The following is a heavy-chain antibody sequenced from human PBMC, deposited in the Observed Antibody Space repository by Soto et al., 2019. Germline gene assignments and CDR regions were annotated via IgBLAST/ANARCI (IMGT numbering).Heavy chain of an antibody. V-gene: IGHV3-30*18. CDR2: ISYDGSNK. CDR3: AKHPRGYGMDV. Sequence: QVQLVESGGGVVQPGRSLRLSCAASGFTFSSYGMHWVRQAPGKGLEWVAVISYDGSNKYYADSVKGRFTISRDNSKNTRYLQMNSLRAEDTAVYCCAKHPRGYGMDVWGQGTTVTVSS. J-gene: IGHJ6*02. CDR1: GFTFSSYG.